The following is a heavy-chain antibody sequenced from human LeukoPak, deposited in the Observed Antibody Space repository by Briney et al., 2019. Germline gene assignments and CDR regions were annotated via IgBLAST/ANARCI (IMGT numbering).Heavy chain of an antibody. CDR3: ARVRPQRRYHWFDP. CDR1: GYTFTSYG. D-gene: IGHD6-25*01. V-gene: IGHV1-18*01. J-gene: IGHJ5*02. Sequence: VASVKVSCKASGYTFTSYGISWVRQAPGQGLEWMGWISAYNGNTNYAQKLQGRVTMTTDTSPSTAYMELRSLRSDDAAVYYCARVRPQRRYHWFDPWGQGTLVTVSS. CDR2: ISAYNGNT.